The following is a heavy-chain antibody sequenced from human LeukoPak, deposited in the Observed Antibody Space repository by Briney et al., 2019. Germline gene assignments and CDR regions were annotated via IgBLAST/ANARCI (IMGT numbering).Heavy chain of an antibody. J-gene: IGHJ6*02. D-gene: IGHD6-19*01. Sequence: SETLSLTCNVSGGSISNYYWTWIRQPAAKGLQWIGRIYSSGTTTYNPSLKSRVAMSVDTSRNQFSLKLSSVTAADTAVYYCARVSPIAVAGSSYYYAMDVWGQGTTVTVSS. CDR1: GGSISNYY. CDR3: ARVSPIAVAGSSYYYAMDV. V-gene: IGHV4-4*07. CDR2: IYSSGTT.